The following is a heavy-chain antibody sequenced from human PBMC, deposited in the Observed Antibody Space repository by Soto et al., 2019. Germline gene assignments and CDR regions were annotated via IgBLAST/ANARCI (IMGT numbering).Heavy chain of an antibody. D-gene: IGHD2-21*01. V-gene: IGHV3-21*01. J-gene: IGHJ5*02. Sequence: EVQLVESGGGLVKPGGSLRLSCAASGFTFSSYSMNWVRQAPGKGLEWVSTISSRNNDMYYVDSVKGRFTISRDNARNSVYLRMNSLRADDTAVYYGARDVNGGFCGAWGQGTLVTVSS. CDR3: ARDVNGGFCGA. CDR1: GFTFSSYS. CDR2: ISSRNNDM.